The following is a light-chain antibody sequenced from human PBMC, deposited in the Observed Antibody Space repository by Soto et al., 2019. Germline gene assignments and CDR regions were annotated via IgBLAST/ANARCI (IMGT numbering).Light chain of an antibody. J-gene: IGLJ3*02. CDR2: EVT. V-gene: IGLV2-8*01. CDR1: SSDVGAYNC. CDR3: SSYAGSNNLP. Sequence: QSALTQPPSASGSPGQSVTISCTGSSSDVGAYNCVSWYQQHPGKAPKLMIYEVTKRPSGVPDRFSGSKSGNTASLTVSGLQAEDEADYYCSSYAGSNNLPFGGGTKVTVL.